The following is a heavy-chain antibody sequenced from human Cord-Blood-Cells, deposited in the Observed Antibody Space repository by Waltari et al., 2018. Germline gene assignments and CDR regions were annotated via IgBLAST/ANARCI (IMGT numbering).Heavy chain of an antibody. J-gene: IGHJ1*01. D-gene: IGHD2-2*01. CDR1: GGSISSSRYY. V-gene: IGHV4-39*01. CDR3: ATYCSSTSCPS. CDR2: IYYRGST. Sequence: QLQLQESGPGLVKPSETLSLTCTVTGGSISSSRYYWGGIRQPPGKGLEWIGSIYYRGSTYYNPSLKSRVTISVDTSKNQFSLKLSSVTAADTAVYYCATYCSSTSCPSWGQGTLVTVSS.